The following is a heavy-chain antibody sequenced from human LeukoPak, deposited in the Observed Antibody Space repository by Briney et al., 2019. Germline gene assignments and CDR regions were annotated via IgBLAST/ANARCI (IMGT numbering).Heavy chain of an antibody. CDR3: ARGTRGSYYDSSGRGYYFDY. CDR1: GFTFSSYA. J-gene: IGHJ4*02. Sequence: GESLRLSCAASGFTFSSYAMSWVRQAPGKGLEWVSTINGSGDRKYYTDSVKGRFTISRDNAKNSLYLQMNSLRAEDTAVYYCARGTRGSYYDSSGRGYYFDYWGQGTLVTVSS. D-gene: IGHD3-22*01. V-gene: IGHV3-23*01. CDR2: INGSGDRK.